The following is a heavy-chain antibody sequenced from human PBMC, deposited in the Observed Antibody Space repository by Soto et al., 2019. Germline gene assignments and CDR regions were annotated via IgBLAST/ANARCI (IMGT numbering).Heavy chain of an antibody. J-gene: IGHJ4*02. CDR3: TPTGTRSGIDVYKYYY. CDR2: IKRKTDGGTT. V-gene: IGHV3-15*01. Sequence: EVQLVESGGGLVKPGGSLRLACAASGFTVRNAWMSWVSYAPGKGKVWVVRIKRKTDGGTTDYAAPVKVRFTISRDDSKNTLSLQMNSLKNEDTAVYYFTPTGTRSGIDVYKYYYWGQGTLVTGSS. D-gene: IGHD1-26*01. CDR1: GFTVRNAW.